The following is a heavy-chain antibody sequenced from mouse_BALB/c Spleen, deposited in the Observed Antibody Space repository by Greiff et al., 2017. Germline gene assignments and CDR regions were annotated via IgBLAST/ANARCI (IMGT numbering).Heavy chain of an antibody. J-gene: IGHJ2*01. CDR2: IYPYNGGT. CDR3: ASEGETVEATDY. Sequence: EVQLQQSGPELVKPGASVKISCKASGYSFTDYNMHWVKQSPGKSREWIGYIYPYNGGTGYNQKFKSKATLTVDNSSSTAYMEHRSLTSEDSAVYYCASEGETVEATDYWGQGTPLTVSS. V-gene: IGHV1S29*02. D-gene: IGHD1-1*01. CDR1: GYSFTDYN.